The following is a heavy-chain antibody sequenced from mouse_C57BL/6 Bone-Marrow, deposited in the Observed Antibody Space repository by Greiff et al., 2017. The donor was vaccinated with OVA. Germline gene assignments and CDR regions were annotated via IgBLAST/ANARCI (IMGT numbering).Heavy chain of an antibody. J-gene: IGHJ3*01. Sequence: QVQLQQSGAELVKPGASVKMSCKASGYTFTTYPIEWMKQNHGKSLEWIGNFHPYNDDTKYNEKFKSKATLTVDKPSSTAYMQLCSLTSEDSAVYYCAREVEREVEKKIYAWFAYWGQGTLVTVSA. CDR3: AREVEREVEKKIYAWFAY. CDR2: FHPYNDDT. V-gene: IGHV1-47*01. CDR1: GYTFTTYP. D-gene: IGHD1-1*02.